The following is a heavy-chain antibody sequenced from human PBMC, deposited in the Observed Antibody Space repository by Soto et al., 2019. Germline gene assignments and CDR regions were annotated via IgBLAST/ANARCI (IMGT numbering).Heavy chain of an antibody. Sequence: GGSLRLSCVGSGFTFSTYSINWVRQAPGKGLEWVSSISSRSDIYYADSVKGRFTISRDNAKNSVSLQMNSLRAEDTAVYYCAGEYTACTLPYCLDVWGQGSTVTVAS. CDR2: ISSRSDI. CDR1: GFTFSTYS. V-gene: IGHV3-21*01. J-gene: IGHJ6*02. D-gene: IGHD2-2*02. CDR3: AGEYTACTLPYCLDV.